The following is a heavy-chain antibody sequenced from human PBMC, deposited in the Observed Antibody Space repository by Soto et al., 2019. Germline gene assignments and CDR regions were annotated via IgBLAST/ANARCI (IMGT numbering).Heavy chain of an antibody. D-gene: IGHD3-22*01. CDR2: IYYSGST. V-gene: IGHV4-30-4*01. CDR3: ARDSAGDYYDSSGYYFWFDP. J-gene: IGHJ5*02. CDR1: GGSISSGDYY. Sequence: SETLSLTCTVSGGSISSGDYYWSWIRQPPGKGLEWIGYIYYSGSTYYNPSLKSRVTISVDTSKNQFSLKLSSVTAADTAVYYCARDSAGDYYDSSGYYFWFDPWGQGTLVTVSS.